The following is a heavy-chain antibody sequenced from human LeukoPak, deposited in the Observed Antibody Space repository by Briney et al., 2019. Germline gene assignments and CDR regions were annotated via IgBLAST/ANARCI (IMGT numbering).Heavy chain of an antibody. CDR2: ITPDSGGT. D-gene: IGHD7-27*01. V-gene: IGHV1-2*02. Sequence: ASVKVSCKASGYTFTINHIYWVRQAPGQGLEFLGWITPDSGGTNYEQRFQGRVTMTRDTSISTAYMELISLTSDDTAVYFCARELGINAFDIWGQGTMVTVSS. CDR3: ARELGINAFDI. CDR1: GYTFTINH. J-gene: IGHJ3*02.